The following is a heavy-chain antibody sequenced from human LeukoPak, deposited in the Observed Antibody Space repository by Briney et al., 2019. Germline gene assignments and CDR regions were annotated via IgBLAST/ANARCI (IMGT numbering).Heavy chain of an antibody. CDR1: GFIFDDYA. V-gene: IGHV3-43*02. J-gene: IGHJ6*03. Sequence: GGSLRLSCAASGFIFDDYAMHWVRQAPGKGLEWVSLITGGADSTYYADSVKGRFTISRDNSKNSLYLQMNSLRTEDTALYYCAKAHGSGNYYFYYMDIWGKGTTVTVSS. CDR2: ITGGADST. D-gene: IGHD3-10*01. CDR3: AKAHGSGNYYFYYMDI.